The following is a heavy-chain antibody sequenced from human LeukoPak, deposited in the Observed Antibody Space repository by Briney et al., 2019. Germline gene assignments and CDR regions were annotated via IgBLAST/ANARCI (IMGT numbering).Heavy chain of an antibody. D-gene: IGHD6-13*01. J-gene: IGHJ3*02. V-gene: IGHV3-48*03. CDR2: ISSSGSTI. Sequence: GGSLRLSCAASGFTFSSYEMNWVRQAPGKGLEWVSYISSSGSTIYYADSVKGRFTISRDNAKNSLYLQMNSLRAEDTAVYYCARAYSPSAFDIWGQGTMVTVSS. CDR3: ARAYSPSAFDI. CDR1: GFTFSSYE.